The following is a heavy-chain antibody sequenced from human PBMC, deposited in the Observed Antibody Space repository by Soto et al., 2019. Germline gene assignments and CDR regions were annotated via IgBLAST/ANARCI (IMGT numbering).Heavy chain of an antibody. Sequence: LETLSLTCTVSGGSISSYYWSWIRQPPGKGLEWIGYIYYTGLSNPNPSLNSRVTMSVDTSKNQFSLKLSSVTAADTAVYYCASHSSHWPFFDFWGQGTLVTVSS. CDR3: ASHSSHWPFFDF. CDR2: IYYTGLS. CDR1: GGSISSYY. V-gene: IGHV4-59*01. J-gene: IGHJ4*02. D-gene: IGHD6-13*01.